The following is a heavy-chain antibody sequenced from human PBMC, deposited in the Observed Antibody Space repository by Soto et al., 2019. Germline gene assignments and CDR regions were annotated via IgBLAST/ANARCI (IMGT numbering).Heavy chain of an antibody. Sequence: ASVKVSCKASGYTFTSYGISWVRQAPGQGLEWMGWISAYNGNTNYAQKLQGRVTMTTDTSTSTAYMELRSLRSDDTAVYYCASELVVPAAIVDAFDIWGQGTMVTGSS. CDR3: ASELVVPAAIVDAFDI. CDR1: GYTFTSYG. V-gene: IGHV1-18*01. J-gene: IGHJ3*02. CDR2: ISAYNGNT. D-gene: IGHD2-2*01.